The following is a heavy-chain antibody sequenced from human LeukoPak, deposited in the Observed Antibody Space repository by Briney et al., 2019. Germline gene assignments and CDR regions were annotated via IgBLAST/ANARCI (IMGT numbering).Heavy chain of an antibody. CDR2: INTNTGNP. Sequence: ASVKVSCKASGYTFTSYAMNWVRQAPGQGLEWMGWINTNTGNPTYAQGFTGRFVFSLDTSVSTAYLQISSLKAEDTAVYYCARGESSPLFGCSSTSCFWENYYYYYGMDVWGQGTTVTVSS. CDR1: GYTFTSYA. J-gene: IGHJ6*02. V-gene: IGHV7-4-1*02. D-gene: IGHD2-2*01. CDR3: ARGESSPLFGCSSTSCFWENYYYYYGMDV.